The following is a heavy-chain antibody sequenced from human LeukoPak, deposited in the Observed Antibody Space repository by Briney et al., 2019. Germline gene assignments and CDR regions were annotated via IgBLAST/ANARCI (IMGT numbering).Heavy chain of an antibody. Sequence: PWASVKVSCKASGGTFSSYAISWVRQAPGQGLEWMGGIIPIFGTANYAQKFQGGVTITADESTSTAYMELSSLRSEDTAVYYCARGYDYYDSSGYPYWGQGTLVTVSS. J-gene: IGHJ4*02. CDR3: ARGYDYYDSSGYPY. V-gene: IGHV1-69*13. CDR2: IIPIFGTA. D-gene: IGHD3-22*01. CDR1: GGTFSSYA.